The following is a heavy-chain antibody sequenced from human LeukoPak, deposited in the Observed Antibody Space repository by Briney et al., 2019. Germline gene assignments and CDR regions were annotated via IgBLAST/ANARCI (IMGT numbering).Heavy chain of an antibody. CDR2: IIPIFGTP. V-gene: IGHV1-69*13. CDR1: GGTFSSYA. D-gene: IGHD3-16*02. J-gene: IGHJ4*02. CDR3: ARDGDYVGGSYRYTPFFDY. Sequence: SVKVSCKPSGGTFSSYAISWVRQAPRRGLEWMGGIIPIFGTPNYAQNFQGRVTNTADESTSTAYMEMSRLTSEDTAVYYCARDGDYVGGSYRYTPFFDYWGQGTLVTVSS.